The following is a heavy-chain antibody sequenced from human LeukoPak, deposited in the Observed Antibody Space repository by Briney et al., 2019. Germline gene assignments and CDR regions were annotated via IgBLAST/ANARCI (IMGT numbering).Heavy chain of an antibody. CDR1: GASITSSY. Sequence: SETLSLTCSVPGASITSSYWSWIRQTPGKGLEWIGNIYSGSTNYNPSFESRVTVSLDTSKNQFSLRLTSVTAADTALYYCARHGYGSGSYGWFDPWGQGTLVTVSS. CDR2: IYSGST. J-gene: IGHJ5*02. V-gene: IGHV4-59*01. D-gene: IGHD3-10*01. CDR3: ARHGYGSGSYGWFDP.